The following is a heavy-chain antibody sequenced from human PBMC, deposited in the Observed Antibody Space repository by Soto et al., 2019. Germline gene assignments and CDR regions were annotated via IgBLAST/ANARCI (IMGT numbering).Heavy chain of an antibody. J-gene: IGHJ4*02. CDR2: INAGNGDT. D-gene: IGHD4-4*01. CDR3: ARELQGLYYFDF. Sequence: QVQVVQSGAEVKKPGASVKVSCKTSGYIFTSYAMHWVRQAPGQRLEWMGWINAGNGDTTYSQKFQGRVTITRDTSANTAFMELSSLRSEDTAIYYCARELQGLYYFDFWGQGTLVTVSS. CDR1: GYIFTSYA. V-gene: IGHV1-3*01.